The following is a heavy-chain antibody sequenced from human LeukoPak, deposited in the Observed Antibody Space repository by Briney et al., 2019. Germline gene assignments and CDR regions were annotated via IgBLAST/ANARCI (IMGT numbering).Heavy chain of an antibody. CDR2: IYYSGST. CDR1: GGSISSSSYY. V-gene: IGHV4-39*01. J-gene: IGHJ4*02. D-gene: IGHD3-10*01. Sequence: SETLSLTRTVSGGSISSSSYYWGWIRQPPGKGLEWIGYIYYSGSTYYNPSLKSRVTMSVDTSKNQFSLRLSSVTAADTAVYYCARLPGVGGIYWYFDDWGQGTLVSVSS. CDR3: ARLPGVGGIYWYFDD.